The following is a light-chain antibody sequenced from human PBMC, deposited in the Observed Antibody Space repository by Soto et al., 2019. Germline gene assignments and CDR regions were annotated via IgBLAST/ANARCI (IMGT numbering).Light chain of an antibody. J-gene: IGKJ2*01. V-gene: IGKV1-39*01. Sequence: DIQMTQSPSSLSVSVGDRVTITCRASENIRSYLNWYQQRPGRAPKLLIYATSNLQSGVSSRFSGSGSGTDFTLTISSRQLEDVATYVCQQNVRTSYTFGQGTKLELK. CDR2: ATS. CDR1: ENIRSY. CDR3: QQNVRTSYT.